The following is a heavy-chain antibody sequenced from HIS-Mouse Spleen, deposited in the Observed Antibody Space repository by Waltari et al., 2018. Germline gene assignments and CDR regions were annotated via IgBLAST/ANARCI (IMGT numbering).Heavy chain of an antibody. CDR3: ARGRYSSSWYYFDY. CDR2: INPNSGGT. CDR1: GYPFTGHY. J-gene: IGHJ4*02. V-gene: IGHV1-2*02. Sequence: QVQLVQSGAAVKTPGASVKVSCKASGYPFTGHYTHWVRPPPGQGLEWMGWINPNSGGTNYAQKFQGRVTMTRDTSISTAYMELSRLRSDDTAVYYCARGRYSSSWYYFDYWGQGTLVTVSS. D-gene: IGHD6-13*01.